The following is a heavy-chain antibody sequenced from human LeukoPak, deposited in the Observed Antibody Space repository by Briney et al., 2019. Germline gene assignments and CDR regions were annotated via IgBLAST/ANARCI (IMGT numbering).Heavy chain of an antibody. CDR2: ISSSSSTI. CDR3: ARCGSYLNYYYMDV. CDR1: GFTFSSYS. V-gene: IGHV3-48*01. Sequence: SGGSLRLSCAASGFTFSSYSMNWVRQAPGKGLEWVSYISSSSSTIYYADSVKGRFTISRDNAKNSLYLQMNSLRAEDTAVYYCARCGSYLNYYYMDVWGKGTTVTVSS. J-gene: IGHJ6*03. D-gene: IGHD1-26*01.